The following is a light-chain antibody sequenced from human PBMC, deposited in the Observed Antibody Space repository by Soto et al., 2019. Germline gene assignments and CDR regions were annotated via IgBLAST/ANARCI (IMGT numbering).Light chain of an antibody. J-gene: IGKJ1*01. CDR2: DAS. CDR3: QHMRT. Sequence: DIQMTQSPSTLSASVGDRVTITCRASQNINNWIAWYPQKPGKAPKFLIYDASTLESGVPSRFCGSGFGTEFSLTISSLQPDDFGSYYCQHMRTFSQGTKVEIK. CDR1: QNINNW. V-gene: IGKV1-5*01.